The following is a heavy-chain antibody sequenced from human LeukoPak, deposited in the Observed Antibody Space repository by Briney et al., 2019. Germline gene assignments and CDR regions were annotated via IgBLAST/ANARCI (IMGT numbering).Heavy chain of an antibody. Sequence: SETLSLTCIVSGGSISSYYWSWIRQPAGKGLEWIGRIYTSGSTNYNPSLKSRVTMSVDTSKNQFSLKLSSVTAADTAVYYCARGGITMVRGVTVDYYYYYYMDVWGKGTTVTVSS. J-gene: IGHJ6*03. V-gene: IGHV4-4*07. CDR2: IYTSGST. D-gene: IGHD3-10*01. CDR3: ARGGITMVRGVTVDYYYYYYMDV. CDR1: GGSISSYY.